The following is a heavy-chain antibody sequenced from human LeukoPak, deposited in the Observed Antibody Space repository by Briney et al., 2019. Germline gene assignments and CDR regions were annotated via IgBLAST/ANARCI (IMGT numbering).Heavy chain of an antibody. CDR2: INPSGGST. CDR3: ARDLDYYDSSGTLDH. D-gene: IGHD3-22*01. V-gene: IGHV1-46*01. J-gene: IGHJ4*02. Sequence: ASVKVSCKASGYAFTSYYMHWVRQAPGQGLEWMGIINPSGGSTSYAQKFQGRVTMTRDTSTSTVYMELSSLRSEDTAVYYCARDLDYYDSSGTLDHWGQGTLVTVSS. CDR1: GYAFTSYY.